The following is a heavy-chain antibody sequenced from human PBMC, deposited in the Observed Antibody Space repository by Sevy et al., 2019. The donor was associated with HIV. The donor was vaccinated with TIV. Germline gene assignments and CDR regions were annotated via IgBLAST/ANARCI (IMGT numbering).Heavy chain of an antibody. CDR3: AREGETARGFDA. V-gene: IGHV4-4*02. CDR1: GGSISSVNW. Sequence: SETLSLTCAVSGGSISSVNWWHWVRQPPGKGLEWIGEIYQSGSTNYNPSRKSRVTVAVDNSKNQYSLRLSSETAADTDVYYCAREGETARGFDAWGQGSLVTVSS. J-gene: IGHJ5*02. CDR2: IYQSGST. D-gene: IGHD1-26*01.